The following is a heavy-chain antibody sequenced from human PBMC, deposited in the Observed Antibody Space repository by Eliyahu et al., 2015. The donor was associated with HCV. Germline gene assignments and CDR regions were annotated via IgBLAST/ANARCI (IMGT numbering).Heavy chain of an antibody. CDR2: IIPIVGIT. CDR3: ATSPNMAVVVAAGYFEI. D-gene: IGHD2-15*01. Sequence: QVQVVQSGAEVKKTGSSVKVSCTASGGPFSSNXFNWVRQAPGRGLEWMGRIIPIVGITNYAQGFQDRITIGADIFTTTVFMELSSLKSEDTATYYCATSPNMAVVVAAGYFEIWGPGTVVTVSS. CDR1: GGPFSSNX. J-gene: IGHJ2*01. V-gene: IGHV1-69*02.